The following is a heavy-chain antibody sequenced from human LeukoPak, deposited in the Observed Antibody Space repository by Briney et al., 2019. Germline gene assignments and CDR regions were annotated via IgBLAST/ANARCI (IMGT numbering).Heavy chain of an antibody. V-gene: IGHV3-23*01. CDR3: AKDGRSGSYSAWFDP. J-gene: IGHJ5*02. D-gene: IGHD3-10*01. Sequence: PGGSLRLSCAVSGFTFSSYAMSWVRQAPGKGLEWVAAISGSGGSTYYADSVKGRFTISRDNSKNTLYLQMNSLRAEDTALYYCAKDGRSGSYSAWFDPWGQGTLVTVSS. CDR1: GFTFSSYA. CDR2: ISGSGGST.